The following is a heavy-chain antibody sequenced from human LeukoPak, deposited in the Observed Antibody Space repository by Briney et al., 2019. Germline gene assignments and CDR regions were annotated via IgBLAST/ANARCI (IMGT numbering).Heavy chain of an antibody. V-gene: IGHV3-7*03. Sequence: QPGGSLRLSCAASGFTFSSYWLSWVRQAPGKGLEWVANIKQDGSEKYYVDSVKGRFTISRDNAKNSLYLQMNSLRAEDTAVYYCARDSIAANFDYWGQGTLVTVSS. J-gene: IGHJ4*02. CDR3: ARDSIAANFDY. D-gene: IGHD6-13*01. CDR1: GFTFSSYW. CDR2: IKQDGSEK.